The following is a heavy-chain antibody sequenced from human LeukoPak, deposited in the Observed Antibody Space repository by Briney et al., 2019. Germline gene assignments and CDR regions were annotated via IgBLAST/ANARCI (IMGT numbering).Heavy chain of an antibody. V-gene: IGHV1-69*13. CDR2: IIPIFGTA. CDR1: GGTFSSYA. CDR3: ARDYHKYCSGGSCHAN. J-gene: IGHJ4*02. D-gene: IGHD2-15*01. Sequence: SVKVSCKASGGTFSSYAISWVRQAPGQGLEWMGGIIPIFGTANYAQKFQSRVTITADESTSTAYMELSSLRSEGTAVYYCARDYHKYCSGGSCHANWGQGTLVTVSS.